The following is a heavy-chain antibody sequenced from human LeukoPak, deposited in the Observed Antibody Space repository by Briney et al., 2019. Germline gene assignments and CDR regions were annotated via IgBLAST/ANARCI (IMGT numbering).Heavy chain of an antibody. CDR1: GFTFKNYA. D-gene: IGHD3-3*01. J-gene: IGHJ4*02. CDR3: AKWAYYDFWSGHYKSHFAS. Sequence: GGSLRLSCVVSGFTFKNYAMSWVRQAPGKGLECVSSIRDSGNGTDYADSVKGRFTVSRDNSKNTLYLHMNTLSAEDTAVYYCAKWAYYDFWSGHYKSHFASWGQGTLVTVSP. CDR2: IRDSGNGT. V-gene: IGHV3-23*01.